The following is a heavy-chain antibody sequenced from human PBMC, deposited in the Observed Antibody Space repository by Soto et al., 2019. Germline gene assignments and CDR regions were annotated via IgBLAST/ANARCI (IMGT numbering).Heavy chain of an antibody. V-gene: IGHV3-23*01. CDR1: GFTFSSYA. Sequence: EVPLLESGGGLVQPGGSLRLSCAASGFTFSSYAMSWVRQAPGKGLEWVSAISGSGGSTYYADSVKGRFTISRDNSKNTLYLQMNSLRAEDTAVYYCATDIVVVVAAWVDYWGQGTLVTVSS. CDR3: ATDIVVVVAAWVDY. CDR2: ISGSGGST. J-gene: IGHJ4*02. D-gene: IGHD2-15*01.